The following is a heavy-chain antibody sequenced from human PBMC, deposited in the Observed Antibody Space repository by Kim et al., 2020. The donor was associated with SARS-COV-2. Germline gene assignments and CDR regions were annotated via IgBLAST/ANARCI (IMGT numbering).Heavy chain of an antibody. J-gene: IGHJ4*02. Sequence: GGSLRLSCAASGFTFRSNGMHWVRQAPGKGLEWVAVISFDGNNKYYGDSVKGRFTISRDNSKNTLYLQVSSLSAEDTAVYYCAKDVDYGSGNYYLDSWGQGTLVTVSS. V-gene: IGHV3-30*18. CDR2: ISFDGNNK. CDR1: GFTFRSNG. CDR3: AKDVDYGSGNYYLDS. D-gene: IGHD3-10*01.